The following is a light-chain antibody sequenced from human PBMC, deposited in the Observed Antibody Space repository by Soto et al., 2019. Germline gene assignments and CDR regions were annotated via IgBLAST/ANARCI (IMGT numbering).Light chain of an antibody. Sequence: QSALTQPASVSGSPGQSITISCTGTSSDVGRYNLVSWYQQHPGKAPKLMIYEGSKRPSGVSNRFSGSKSGNTASLPSSGLQAEDEADYYCFSYAGSDVFGTGTKLTVL. CDR1: SSDVGRYNL. J-gene: IGLJ1*01. CDR2: EGS. CDR3: FSYAGSDV. V-gene: IGLV2-23*01.